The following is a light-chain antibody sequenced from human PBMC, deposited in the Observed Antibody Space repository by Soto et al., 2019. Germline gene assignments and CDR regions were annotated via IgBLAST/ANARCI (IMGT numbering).Light chain of an antibody. CDR3: QQYNSYSPYT. CDR2: KAS. CDR1: QSISSW. J-gene: IGKJ2*01. Sequence: DIQMTQSPSTLSASVGDRVTITCRASQSISSWLAWYQQKPGKAPKLLIYKASSLESGVPSRFSGIGSGKEFTLTISSLQPDDFATYYCQQYNSYSPYTFGQGTKLEIK. V-gene: IGKV1-5*03.